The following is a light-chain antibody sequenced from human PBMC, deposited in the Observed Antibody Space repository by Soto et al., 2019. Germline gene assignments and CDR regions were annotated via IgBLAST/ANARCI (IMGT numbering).Light chain of an antibody. CDR3: KCYDSGLGGWV. CDR2: GIS. CDR1: NFNIGASYD. Sequence: QSVLTQPPSVSGAPGQRVTISCTGSNFNIGASYDVSWYQQFPGTAPKLLISGISNRPPGVPDRFSTSKSGTSASLAITGLQAEDEADYYCKCYDSGLGGWVFGGGTQLTVL. J-gene: IGLJ3*02. V-gene: IGLV1-40*01.